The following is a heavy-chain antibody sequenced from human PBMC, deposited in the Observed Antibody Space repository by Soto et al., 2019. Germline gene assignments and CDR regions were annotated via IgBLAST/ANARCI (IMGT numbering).Heavy chain of an antibody. Sequence: GGSLRLSCAASGFTFSSYGMHWVRQAPGKGLEWVAVISYDGSNKYYADSVKGRFTISRDNSKNTLYLQMNSLRAEDTAVYYCAKYREDYYDSSGFFDYWGQGTLVTVSS. CDR1: GFTFSSYG. CDR3: AKYREDYYDSSGFFDY. J-gene: IGHJ4*02. V-gene: IGHV3-30*18. CDR2: ISYDGSNK. D-gene: IGHD3-22*01.